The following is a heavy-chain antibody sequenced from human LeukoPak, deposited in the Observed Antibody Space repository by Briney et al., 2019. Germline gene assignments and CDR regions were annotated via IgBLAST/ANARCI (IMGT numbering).Heavy chain of an antibody. CDR2: IYYSGST. D-gene: IGHD2-21*02. J-gene: IGHJ4*02. CDR1: GGSISSYY. CDR3: ARGGYCGGDCYFYY. V-gene: IGHV4-59*08. Sequence: SETLSLTCTVSGGSISSYYWSWIRQPPGKGLEWIGYIYYSGSTNYNPSLKSRVSISVDTSKNQFSLRLSSVTAADTAVYYCARGGYCGGDCYFYYWGQGTLVTVSS.